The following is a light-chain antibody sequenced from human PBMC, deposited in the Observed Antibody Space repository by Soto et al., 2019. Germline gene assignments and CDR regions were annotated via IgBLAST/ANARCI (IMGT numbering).Light chain of an antibody. Sequence: QSVLAQPPSVSWAPGQRVTTSCTGSRSNIGAGYDVHWYQQLPGTAPKLLIYANNIRPSGVPGRFSGSKSGTSASLAITGLQAEDEADYYCQSYDSSLSGYVFGTGTKVTVL. J-gene: IGLJ1*01. CDR2: ANN. CDR1: RSNIGAGYD. V-gene: IGLV1-40*01. CDR3: QSYDSSLSGYV.